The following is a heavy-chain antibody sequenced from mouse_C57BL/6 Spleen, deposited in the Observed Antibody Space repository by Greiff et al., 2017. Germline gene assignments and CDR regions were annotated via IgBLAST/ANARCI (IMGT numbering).Heavy chain of an antibody. CDR3: ARGEGPYRDYFDY. CDR1: GYTFTSYW. V-gene: IGHV1-53*01. D-gene: IGHD2-10*01. Sequence: QVQLQQPGTELVKPGASVKLSCKASGYTFTSYWMHWVKQRPGQGLEWIGNINPSNGGTNYNEKFKSKATLTVDKSSSTAYMQLSSLTSEDSAVYDCARGEGPYRDYFDYWGQGTTLTVSS. CDR2: INPSNGGT. J-gene: IGHJ2*01.